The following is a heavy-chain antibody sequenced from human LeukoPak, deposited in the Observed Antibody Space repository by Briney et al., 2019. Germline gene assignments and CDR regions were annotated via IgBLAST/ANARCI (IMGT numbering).Heavy chain of an antibody. V-gene: IGHV4-34*01. D-gene: IGHD3-22*01. CDR2: INHSGST. CDR3: ARPLDSSGSGS. J-gene: IGHJ4*02. Sequence: PSETLSLTCAVYGGSFSGYYWSWIRQPPGKGLEWIGEINHSGSTNYNPSLKSRVTISVDTSKNQFTLKLSSVTAADTAVYYCARPLDSSGSGSWGQGTLVTVSS. CDR1: GGSFSGYY.